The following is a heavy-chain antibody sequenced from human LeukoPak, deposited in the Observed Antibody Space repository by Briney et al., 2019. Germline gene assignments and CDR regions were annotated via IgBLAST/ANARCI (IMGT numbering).Heavy chain of an antibody. CDR3: ARVSGYYYDSSGYTPRGYFDY. Sequence: GGSLRLSCAASGFTFSSYAMHWVRQAPGKGLEWVAVISYDGSNKYCADSVKGRFTISRDNSKNTLYLQMNSLRAEDTAVYYCARVSGYYYDSSGYTPRGYFDYWGQGTLVTVSS. CDR2: ISYDGSNK. V-gene: IGHV3-30-3*01. D-gene: IGHD3-22*01. CDR1: GFTFSSYA. J-gene: IGHJ4*02.